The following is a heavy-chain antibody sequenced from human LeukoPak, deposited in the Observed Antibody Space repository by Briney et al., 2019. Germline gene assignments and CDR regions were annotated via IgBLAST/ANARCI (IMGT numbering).Heavy chain of an antibody. V-gene: IGHV1-18*01. D-gene: IGHD3-10*01. CDR2: ISGYNGDR. CDR3: ARDNRACGRHWYGSGSYSLLFDY. Sequence: ASVKVSCKASGYTFNGYGFSWLRQAPGKGLEWMGWISGYNGDRNSAQKFLGRLTLTTDTSTGTAYMELRSLTSDDTAVYYCARDNRACGRHWYGSGSYSLLFDYWGQGTLVTVSS. J-gene: IGHJ4*02. CDR1: GYTFNGYG.